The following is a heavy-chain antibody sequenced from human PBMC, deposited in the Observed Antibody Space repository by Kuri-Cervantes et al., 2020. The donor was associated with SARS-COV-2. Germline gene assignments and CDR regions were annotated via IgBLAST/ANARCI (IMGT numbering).Heavy chain of an antibody. CDR2: ISYDGSNK. V-gene: IGHV3-30-3*01. Sequence: GESLKISCAASGFTFSSYAMYWVRQAPGKGLEWVAVISYDGSNKYYADSVKGRFTISRDNSKNTLYLQMNSLRAEDTAVYYCARTLGEDIVVVPAATFDYWGQGTLVTVSS. CDR1: GFTFSSYA. CDR3: ARTLGEDIVVVPAATFDY. D-gene: IGHD2-2*01. J-gene: IGHJ4*02.